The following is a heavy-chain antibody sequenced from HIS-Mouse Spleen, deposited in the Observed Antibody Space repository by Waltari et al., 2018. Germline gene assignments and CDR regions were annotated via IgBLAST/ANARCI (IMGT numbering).Heavy chain of an antibody. CDR3: ARSRTGGWYFDL. Sequence: QLQLQESGPGLVKPSETLSLTCTVSGGSISSSSYYWGWIRQPPGKGLEWIGSIYYSGRTSYHPSLKSRVTISVDTSKNQFSLKLSSVTAADTAVYYCARSRTGGWYFDLWGRGTLVTVSS. CDR2: IYYSGRT. D-gene: IGHD7-27*01. J-gene: IGHJ2*01. CDR1: GGSISSSSYY. V-gene: IGHV4-39*07.